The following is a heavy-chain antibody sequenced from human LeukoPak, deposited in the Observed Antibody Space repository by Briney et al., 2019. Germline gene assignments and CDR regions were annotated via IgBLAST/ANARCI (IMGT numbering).Heavy chain of an antibody. Sequence: ASVKVSCKASGYTFTSYAMHWVRQAPGQRLEWMGWINAGNGNTKYSQKFQGRVTITRDTSASTAYMELSSLRSEDTAVYYCARDDEDYDILTGYYENWFDPWGQGTLVTVSS. CDR3: ARDDEDYDILTGYYENWFDP. J-gene: IGHJ5*02. CDR1: GYTFTSYA. CDR2: INAGNGNT. V-gene: IGHV1-3*01. D-gene: IGHD3-9*01.